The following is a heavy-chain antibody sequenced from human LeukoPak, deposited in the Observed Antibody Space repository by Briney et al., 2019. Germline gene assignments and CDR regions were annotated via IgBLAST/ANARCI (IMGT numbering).Heavy chain of an antibody. CDR3: GRGEFGLDF. J-gene: IGHJ4*02. Sequence: GGSLRLSCPASGLTFSLYSMKWVRQAPGEGLECVSSISSGSTYTYYADSMKGRFTISRDDAKSSLYLQTNSLRAEDTAVYYCGRGEFGLDFWGQGTLVTVSS. CDR1: GLTFSLYS. CDR2: ISSGSTYT. V-gene: IGHV3-21*01. D-gene: IGHD3-10*01.